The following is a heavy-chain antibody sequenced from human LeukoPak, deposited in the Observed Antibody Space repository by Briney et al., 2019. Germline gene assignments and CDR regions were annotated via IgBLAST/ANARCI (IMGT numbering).Heavy chain of an antibody. V-gene: IGHV1-8*02. CDR2: MNPNSGNA. J-gene: IGHJ4*02. D-gene: IGHD5-18*01. Sequence: ASVNVSCKASGYTFTSYGINWVRQATGQGLEWMGWMNPNSGNAGYAQKFQGRVTMTRDISINTAYMELSGLRYEDTAVYYCARHTAVLPGDYWGQGTLVTVSS. CDR1: GYTFTSYG. CDR3: ARHTAVLPGDY.